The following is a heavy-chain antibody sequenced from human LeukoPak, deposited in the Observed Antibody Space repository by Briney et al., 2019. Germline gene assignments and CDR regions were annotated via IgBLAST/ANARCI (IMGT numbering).Heavy chain of an antibody. J-gene: IGHJ3*01. CDR1: GGSISSQY. V-gene: IGHV4-59*08. D-gene: IGHD3-10*01. Sequence: PSETLSLTCSVSGGSISSQYWSWARQPPGKGLEWIGYIYYSGNANYNPSLKSRVTISVDTPKNQFSLKMTSVTAADTPVYYWARLYGSGSDFDFWGQGTMVTVSS. CDR3: ARLYGSGSDFDF. CDR2: IYYSGNA.